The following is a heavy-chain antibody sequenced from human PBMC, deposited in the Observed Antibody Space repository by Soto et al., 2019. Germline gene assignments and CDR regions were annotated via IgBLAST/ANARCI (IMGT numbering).Heavy chain of an antibody. Sequence: QVQLVQSGAEVKKPGSSVKVSCKASGGTFSSYAISWVRQAPGQGLEWMGGISPIFGTANYAQKFQGRVTITADESTGTAYMELSSLRSEDTAVYYCARASYGYSYGSTFDYWGQGTLVTVSS. CDR3: ARASYGYSYGSTFDY. V-gene: IGHV1-69*01. J-gene: IGHJ4*02. CDR2: ISPIFGTA. D-gene: IGHD5-18*01. CDR1: GGTFSSYA.